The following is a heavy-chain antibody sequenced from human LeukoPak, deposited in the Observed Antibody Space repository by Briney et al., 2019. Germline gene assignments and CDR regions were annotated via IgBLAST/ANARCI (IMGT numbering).Heavy chain of an antibody. V-gene: IGHV3-30*04. CDR3: ARERIRGEDY. D-gene: IGHD3-10*01. Sequence: GGSLRLSCAASGFTFSSYAMHWVRQAPGKGLEWVAVISYDGSNKYYADSVKGRFTISRNNSENTLYLQMNSLRAEDTAVYYCARERIRGEDYWGQGTLVTVSS. CDR1: GFTFSSYA. CDR2: ISYDGSNK. J-gene: IGHJ4*02.